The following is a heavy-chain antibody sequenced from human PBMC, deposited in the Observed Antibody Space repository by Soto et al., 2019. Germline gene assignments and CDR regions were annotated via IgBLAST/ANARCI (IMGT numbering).Heavy chain of an antibody. CDR3: ARDLTARIVVVEDAFDI. Sequence: PGGSLGLSCAASGFTFSTYSMNWVRQAPGKGLEWVSYISSSSSTIYYADSVKGRFTISRDNAKNSLYLQMNSLRAEDTAVYYCARDLTARIVVVEDAFDIWGQGTMVTVSS. CDR2: ISSSSSTI. V-gene: IGHV3-48*01. CDR1: GFTFSTYS. J-gene: IGHJ3*02. D-gene: IGHD3-22*01.